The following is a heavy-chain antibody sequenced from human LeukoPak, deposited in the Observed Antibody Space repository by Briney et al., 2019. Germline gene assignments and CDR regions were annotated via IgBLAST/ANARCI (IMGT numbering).Heavy chain of an antibody. Sequence: SVKVSCKASGGTFSSYAISWVRQAPGQGLEWMGGIIPIFGTANYAQKSQGRVTITADESTSTAYMELSSLRSEDTAVYYCARGQAPVVTPPSDYWGQGTLVTVSS. CDR2: IIPIFGTA. CDR3: ARGQAPVVTPPSDY. V-gene: IGHV1-69*13. J-gene: IGHJ4*02. CDR1: GGTFSSYA. D-gene: IGHD4-23*01.